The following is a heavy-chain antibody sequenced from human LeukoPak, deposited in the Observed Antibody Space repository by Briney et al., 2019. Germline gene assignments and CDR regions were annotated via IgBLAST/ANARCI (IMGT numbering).Heavy chain of an antibody. D-gene: IGHD3-22*01. CDR1: GFTFSSYA. V-gene: IGHV3-30*04. CDR3: ARARGTMIGPPDSCYYMDV. Sequence: PGRSLRLSCAASGFTFSSYAMHWVRQAPGKGLEWVAVISYDGSNKYYADSVKGRFTISRDNSKNTLYLQMNSLRAEDTAVYYCARARGTMIGPPDSCYYMDVWGKGTTVTVSS. CDR2: ISYDGSNK. J-gene: IGHJ6*03.